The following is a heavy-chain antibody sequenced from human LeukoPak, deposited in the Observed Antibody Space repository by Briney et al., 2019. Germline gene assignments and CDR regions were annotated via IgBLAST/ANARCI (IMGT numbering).Heavy chain of an antibody. D-gene: IGHD2-2*03. Sequence: ASVKVPCKASGYTFTSYAMHWVRQAPGQRLEWMGWINAGNGNTKYSQKFQGRVTITRDTSASTAYMELSSLRSEDTAVYYCARDLAGYCSSTSCYDLYYYYGMDVWGQGTTVTVSS. CDR1: GYTFTSYA. J-gene: IGHJ6*02. V-gene: IGHV1-3*01. CDR3: ARDLAGYCSSTSCYDLYYYYGMDV. CDR2: INAGNGNT.